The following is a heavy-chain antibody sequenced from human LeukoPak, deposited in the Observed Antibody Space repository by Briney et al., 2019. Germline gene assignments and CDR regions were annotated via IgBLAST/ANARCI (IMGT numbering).Heavy chain of an antibody. CDR2: IIPILGIA. D-gene: IGHD2-2*01. V-gene: IGHV1-69*04. J-gene: IGHJ4*02. CDR3: ARGVVVVPAAIDY. Sequence: GASVKVSCKASAYTFTSYGISWVRQAPGQGLEWMGRIIPILGIANYAQKFQGRVTITADKSTSTAYMELSSLRSEDTAVYYCARGVVVVPAAIDYWGQGTLVTVSS. CDR1: AYTFTSYG.